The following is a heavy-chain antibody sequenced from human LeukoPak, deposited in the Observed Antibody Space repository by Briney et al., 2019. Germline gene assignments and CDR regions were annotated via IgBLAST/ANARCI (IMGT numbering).Heavy chain of an antibody. D-gene: IGHD3-3*01. CDR3: AREKYYDFWSGYLGYYYYMDV. Sequence: GGSLRLSCAASGFTFSSYWMHWVRQAPGKGLVWVSRINSDGSSTSYADSVKGRFTISRDNAKNTLYLQMNSLRAEDTAVYYCAREKYYDFWSGYLGYYYYMDVWGEGTTVTVSS. CDR1: GFTFSSYW. CDR2: INSDGSST. V-gene: IGHV3-74*01. J-gene: IGHJ6*03.